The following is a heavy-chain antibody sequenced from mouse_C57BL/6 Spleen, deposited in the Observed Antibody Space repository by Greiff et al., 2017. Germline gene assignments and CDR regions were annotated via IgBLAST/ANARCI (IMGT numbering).Heavy chain of an antibody. Sequence: VQLVESGPGLVQPSQSLSITCTVSGFSLTSYGVHWVRQSPGKGLEWLGVIWRGGSTDYNAAFMSRLSITKDNSKSQVFFKMNSLQADDTAIYYCAKSLYGNYGYWYFDVWGTGTTVTVSS. D-gene: IGHD2-1*01. CDR2: IWRGGST. V-gene: IGHV2-5*01. CDR3: AKSLYGNYGYWYFDV. CDR1: GFSLTSYG. J-gene: IGHJ1*03.